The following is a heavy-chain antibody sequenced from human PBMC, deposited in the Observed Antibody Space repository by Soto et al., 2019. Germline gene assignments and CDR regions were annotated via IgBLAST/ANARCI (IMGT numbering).Heavy chain of an antibody. J-gene: IGHJ5*02. D-gene: IGHD2-2*01. CDR1: GGSFSGYY. CDR3: ARGGVVPLRFDP. Sequence: SETLSLTCAVYGGSFSGYYWSWIRQPPGKGLEWIGEINHSGSTNYNPSLKSRVTISVDTPKNQFSLKLSSVTAADTAVYYCARGGVVPLRFDPWGQGTLVTVSS. V-gene: IGHV4-34*01. CDR2: INHSGST.